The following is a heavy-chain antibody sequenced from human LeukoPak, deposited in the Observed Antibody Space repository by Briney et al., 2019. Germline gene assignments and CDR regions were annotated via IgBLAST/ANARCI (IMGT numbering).Heavy chain of an antibody. CDR1: GFNFRSYA. CDR2: ITTGGGLK. CDR3: VRQLVPSANAVDV. J-gene: IGHJ6*02. Sequence: GGSLRLSRVASGFNFRSYAMRWFRQAPGKGLEYVSSITTGGGLKFYANSVRGRFTISRDNSKNTLYLQMDSLTVEDTAVYYCVRQLVPSANAVDVWGQGTTVIVSS. D-gene: IGHD5-24*01. V-gene: IGHV3-23*01.